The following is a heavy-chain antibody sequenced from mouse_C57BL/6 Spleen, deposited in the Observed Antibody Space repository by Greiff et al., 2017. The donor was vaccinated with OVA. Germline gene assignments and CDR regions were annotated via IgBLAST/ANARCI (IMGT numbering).Heavy chain of an antibody. D-gene: IGHD4-1*01. CDR2: ISSGSSTI. CDR3: ARRGLGGVYFDY. J-gene: IGHJ2*01. V-gene: IGHV5-17*01. Sequence: NVVEWVAYISSGSSTIYYADTVKGRFTISRDNAKNTLFLQMTSLRSEDTAMYYCARRGLGGVYFDYWGQGTTLTVSS.